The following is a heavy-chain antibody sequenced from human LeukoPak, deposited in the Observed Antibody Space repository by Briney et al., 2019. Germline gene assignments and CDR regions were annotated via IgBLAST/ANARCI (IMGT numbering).Heavy chain of an antibody. CDR3: ARTVSLAARISVRRARPAYFDY. CDR2: INHSGST. D-gene: IGHD6-6*01. V-gene: IGHV4-34*01. J-gene: IGHJ4*02. CDR1: GGSFSGYY. Sequence: EPSETLSLTCAVYGGSFSGYYWSWIRQPPGKGLEWIGEINHSGSTNYNPSLKSRVTISVDTSKNQFSLKLSSVTAADTAVYYCARTVSLAARISVRRARPAYFDYWGQGTLVTVSS.